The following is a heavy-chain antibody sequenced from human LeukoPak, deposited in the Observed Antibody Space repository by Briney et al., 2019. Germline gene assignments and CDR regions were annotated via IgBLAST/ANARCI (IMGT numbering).Heavy chain of an antibody. V-gene: IGHV3-48*04. CDR1: GFTFSSYS. J-gene: IGHJ4*02. CDR3: TKRVKYGGTWDHFAD. Sequence: GGSLRLSCAASGFTFSSYSMNWVRQAPGKGLEWVSYISSSSSTIYYADSVKGRFTISRDNAKNSLYLQMNSLRAEDTAVYYCTKRVKYGGTWDHFADWGQGTLVTVSS. D-gene: IGHD1-26*01. CDR2: ISSSSSTI.